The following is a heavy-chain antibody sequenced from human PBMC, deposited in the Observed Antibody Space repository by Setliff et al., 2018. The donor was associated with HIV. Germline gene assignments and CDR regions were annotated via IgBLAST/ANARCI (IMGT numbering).Heavy chain of an antibody. CDR3: ARDDRAVATIL. Sequence: ASVKVSCKASGYTFTDYCMQWVRQAPGQGLEWMGRINPDSGGANYAQKFQGRVTMTRDTSIGTAYMELSSLRSDDTAVYYCARDDRAVATILWGQGTLVTVSS. CDR2: INPDSGGA. D-gene: IGHD5-12*01. V-gene: IGHV1-2*06. J-gene: IGHJ4*02. CDR1: GYTFTDYC.